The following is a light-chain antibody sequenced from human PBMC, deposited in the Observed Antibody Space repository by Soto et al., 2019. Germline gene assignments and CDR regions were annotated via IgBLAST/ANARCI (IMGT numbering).Light chain of an antibody. Sequence: EILMTQSPATLSVSPGERATLSCRASQSISSNLAWFQQKPGQAPRLLIYGASTRAAGIPARFSGSGSGTEFTLTISSLQSADFAVYYCQQYNTWRTFGQGTKVEIK. J-gene: IGKJ1*01. CDR1: QSISSN. CDR2: GAS. V-gene: IGKV3-15*01. CDR3: QQYNTWRT.